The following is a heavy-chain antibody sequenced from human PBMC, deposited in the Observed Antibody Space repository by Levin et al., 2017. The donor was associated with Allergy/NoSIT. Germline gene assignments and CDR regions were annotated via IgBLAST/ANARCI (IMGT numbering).Heavy chain of an antibody. J-gene: IGHJ5*02. CDR1: GFTFSDYY. Sequence: GESLKISCAASGFTFSDYYMSWIRQAPGKGLEWVSYISSSGSNRYYADSVKGRFTISRDNSKNSLYLQMNSLRAEDRAVYYCASDRYSFADPGWFDPWGQGPLVAVSS. CDR2: ISSSGSNR. D-gene: IGHD5-18*01. V-gene: IGHV3-11*01. CDR3: ASDRYSFADPGWFDP.